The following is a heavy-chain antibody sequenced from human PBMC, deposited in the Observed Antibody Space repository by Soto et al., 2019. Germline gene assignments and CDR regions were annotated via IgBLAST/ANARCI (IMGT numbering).Heavy chain of an antibody. V-gene: IGHV4-4*02. Sequence: SETLSLTRAVSGGSISSSNWWSWVRQPPGKGLEWIGEIYHRGSTNHNPPLKSRVTISVDNSKNQFSLKLSSVTAADTAVYYCARQKVSRFYGEVDFFDYWGLGTLVTVSS. CDR3: ARQKVSRFYGEVDFFDY. D-gene: IGHD4-17*01. J-gene: IGHJ4*02. CDR2: IYHRGST. CDR1: GGSISSSNW.